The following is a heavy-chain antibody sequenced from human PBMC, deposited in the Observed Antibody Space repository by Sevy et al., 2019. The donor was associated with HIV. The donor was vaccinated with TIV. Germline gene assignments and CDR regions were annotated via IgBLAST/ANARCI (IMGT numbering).Heavy chain of an antibody. J-gene: IGHJ6*02. D-gene: IGHD6-13*01. CDR2: IYYSGCT. V-gene: IGHV4-59*01. Sequence: SETLSLTCTVSGGSISSYYWSWIRQPPGKGLEWIGYIYYSGCTNYNPSLKSRVTISVDTSKNQFSLKLSSVTAADTAVYYCARGLGIAAAGHYYYYGMDVWGQGTTVTVSS. CDR3: ARGLGIAAAGHYYYYGMDV. CDR1: GGSISSYY.